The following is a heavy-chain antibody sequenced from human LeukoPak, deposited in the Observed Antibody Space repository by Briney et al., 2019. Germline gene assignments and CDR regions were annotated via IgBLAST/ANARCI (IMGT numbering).Heavy chain of an antibody. J-gene: IGHJ2*01. D-gene: IGHD1-7*01. CDR3: AKTGTTMSRNWYFDL. Sequence: GGSLRLSCAASGFTFSSYAMHWVRQAPGKGLEWLAVISYDGSNKFYADSVKGRFTISRDNSKNTLYLQMNSPRAEDTAVYYCAKTGTTMSRNWYFDLWGRGTLVTVSS. CDR1: GFTFSSYA. CDR2: ISYDGSNK. V-gene: IGHV3-30*04.